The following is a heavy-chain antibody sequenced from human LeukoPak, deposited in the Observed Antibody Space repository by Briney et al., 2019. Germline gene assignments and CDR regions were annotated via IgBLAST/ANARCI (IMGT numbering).Heavy chain of an antibody. CDR2: ISWNSGSI. CDR1: GFTFDDYA. J-gene: IGHJ6*02. Sequence: GGSLRLSCAASGFTFDDYAMHWVRQAPGKGLEWVSGISWNSGSIGYADSVKGRFTISRDNAKNSLYLQMNSLKAEDTALYYCAGGTYYYYGMDVWGQGTTVTVSS. CDR3: AGGTYYYYGMDV. D-gene: IGHD1-1*01. V-gene: IGHV3-9*01.